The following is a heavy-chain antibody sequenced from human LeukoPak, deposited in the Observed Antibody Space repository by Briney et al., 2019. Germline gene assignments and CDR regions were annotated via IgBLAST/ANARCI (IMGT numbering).Heavy chain of an antibody. V-gene: IGHV1-18*01. CDR2: ISAYNHNT. CDR3: ARDLMYCDTMSCYDGDFDY. CDR1: GYSFINFG. J-gene: IGHJ4*02. Sequence: ASVKVSCKASGYSFINFGLSWVRQAPGQGLEWMGWISAYNHNTNYAQKFQGRVTMAIDTSTTTVYMELRSLRSDDTAIYYCARDLMYCDTMSCYDGDFDYWGQGTPVTVSS. D-gene: IGHD2-2*01.